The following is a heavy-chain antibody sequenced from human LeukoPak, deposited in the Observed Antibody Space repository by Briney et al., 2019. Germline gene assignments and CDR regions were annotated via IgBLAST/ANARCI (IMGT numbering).Heavy chain of an antibody. CDR3: ARAGSGRSPDWFDP. CDR1: GFTFSSYE. CDR2: ISSSGSTI. D-gene: IGHD1-26*01. J-gene: IGHJ5*02. Sequence: GGPLRLSCAASGFTFSSYEMNWVRQAPGKGLEWVSYISSSGSTIYYADSVKGRFTISRDNAKNSLYLQMNSLRAEDTAVYYCARAGSGRSPDWFDPWGQGTLVTVSS. V-gene: IGHV3-48*03.